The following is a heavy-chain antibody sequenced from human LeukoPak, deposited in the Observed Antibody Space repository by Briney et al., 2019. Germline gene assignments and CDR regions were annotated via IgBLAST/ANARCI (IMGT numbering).Heavy chain of an antibody. Sequence: SQTLSLTCTVSGGSISSGSYYWSWIRQPAGKGLEWIGRIYTSGSTNYNPSLKSRVTISVDTSKNQFSLKLTSVTAADTAVYYCARRRKIQLWPSGGGDAFDIWGQGTMVTVSS. CDR2: IYTSGST. D-gene: IGHD5-18*01. CDR3: ARRRKIQLWPSGGGDAFDI. J-gene: IGHJ3*02. CDR1: GGSISSGSYY. V-gene: IGHV4-61*02.